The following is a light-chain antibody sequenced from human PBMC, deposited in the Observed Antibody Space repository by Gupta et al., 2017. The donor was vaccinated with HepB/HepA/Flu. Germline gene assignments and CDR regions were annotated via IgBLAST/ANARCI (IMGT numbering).Light chain of an antibody. J-gene: IGKJ2*01. CDR1: QSLVHTEGNIF. CDR3: MQTSHWPYT. CDR2: KVS. Sequence: DVVMTQSPLSLPVTLGQPASISCRSSQSLVHTEGNIFLNWFRQRPGQSPRRLIYKVSNRDSGVPDRFSGSGSDTDFTLKISRVEAEDVGVYFCMQTSHWPYTFGQGTKLEI. V-gene: IGKV2-30*02.